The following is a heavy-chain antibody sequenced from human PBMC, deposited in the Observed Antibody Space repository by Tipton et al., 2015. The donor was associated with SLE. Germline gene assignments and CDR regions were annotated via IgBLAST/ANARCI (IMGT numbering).Heavy chain of an antibody. V-gene: IGHV4-59*01. CDR1: VGSISSFY. D-gene: IGHD3-22*01. Sequence: TLSLTCTVSVGSISSFYWSWIRQSPGKGLEWIGNIYHNGVTNYNPSLKSRLTMSIDTSRKQFSLRLSSVTAADTAVYYCAKGRYFDSTGFRSEHWFYGRDVWGQGTTVTVSS. CDR2: IYHNGVT. J-gene: IGHJ6*02. CDR3: AKGRYFDSTGFRSEHWFYGRDV.